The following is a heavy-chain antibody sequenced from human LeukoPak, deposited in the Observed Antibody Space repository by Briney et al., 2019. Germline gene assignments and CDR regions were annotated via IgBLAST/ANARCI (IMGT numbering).Heavy chain of an antibody. J-gene: IGHJ4*02. CDR2: TNHSGST. D-gene: IGHD3-3*01. Sequence: SETLSLTCAVSGVSLSGYYWRWIRQPPGEGLEWLGETNHSGSTSYNPSLQSRVTISVDTSKNQFFLKLSSVTAADTAVYYCARGSLPIFGVVTLDYWGQGTLVTVSS. V-gene: IGHV4-34*01. CDR1: GVSLSGYY. CDR3: ARGSLPIFGVVTLDY.